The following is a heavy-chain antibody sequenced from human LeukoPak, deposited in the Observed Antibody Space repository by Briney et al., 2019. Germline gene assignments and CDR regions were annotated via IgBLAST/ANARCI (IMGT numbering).Heavy chain of an antibody. CDR2: IIPILGIA. CDR1: GGTFSSYA. CDR3: ARGGGVGMTTVTTNWFDP. J-gene: IGHJ5*02. D-gene: IGHD4-17*01. V-gene: IGHV1-69*04. Sequence: SVKVSCKASGGTFSSYAISWVRQAPGQGLEWMGRIIPILGIANYAQKFQGRVTITAGKSTSTAYMELSSLRSEDTAVYYCARGGGVGMTTVTTNWFDPWAREPWSPSPQ.